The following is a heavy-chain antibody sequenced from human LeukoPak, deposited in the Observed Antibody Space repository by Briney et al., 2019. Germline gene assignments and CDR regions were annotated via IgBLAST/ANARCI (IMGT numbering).Heavy chain of an antibody. CDR1: GGSFSGYY. CDR2: INHSGST. V-gene: IGHV4-34*01. CDR3: ARLGCSGGSCYPNYYYYMDV. J-gene: IGHJ6*03. D-gene: IGHD2-15*01. Sequence: SETLSLTCAVYGGSFSGYYWSWIRQPPGKGLEWIGEINHSGSTNYNPSLKSRVTISVDTSKNQFSLKLSSVTAADTAVYYCARLGCSGGSCYPNYYYYMDVWGKGTTVTVSS.